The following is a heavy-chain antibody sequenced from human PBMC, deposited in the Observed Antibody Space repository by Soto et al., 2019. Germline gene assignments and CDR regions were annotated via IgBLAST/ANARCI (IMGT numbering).Heavy chain of an antibody. V-gene: IGHV3-23*01. Sequence: GSLRLSCAASGFTFSSYAMSWVRQAPGKGLEWVSAISGSGGSTYYADSVKGRFTISRDNSKNTLYLQMNSLRAEDTAVYYCAKDTRGYNYYYYGMDVWGQGTTVTV. CDR3: AKDTRGYNYYYYGMDV. CDR2: ISGSGGST. CDR1: GFTFSSYA. D-gene: IGHD6-13*01. J-gene: IGHJ6*02.